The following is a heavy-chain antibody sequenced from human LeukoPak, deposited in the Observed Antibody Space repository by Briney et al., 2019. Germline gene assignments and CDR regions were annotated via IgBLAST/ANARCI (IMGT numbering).Heavy chain of an antibody. D-gene: IGHD3-22*01. Sequence: PGGSLRLSCAAPGFTFSNYALAWVRQTPGKGLEWVSHLSGSDDMTYYADSVKGRFTISTDSSKKTLHLQLNSLRAEDSAIYYCAKGPQLNSGYHPEYWGQGTLVTVSS. CDR3: AKGPQLNSGYHPEY. CDR1: GFTFSNYA. V-gene: IGHV3-23*01. J-gene: IGHJ4*02. CDR2: LSGSDDMT.